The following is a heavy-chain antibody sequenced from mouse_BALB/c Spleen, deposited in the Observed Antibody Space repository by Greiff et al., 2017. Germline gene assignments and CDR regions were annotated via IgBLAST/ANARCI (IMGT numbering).Heavy chain of an antibody. J-gene: IGHJ4*01. CDR3: ARPEITTALGAMDY. CDR1: GFTFSSYA. V-gene: IGHV5-6-5*01. Sequence: DVMLVESGGGLVKPGGSLKLSCAASGFTFSSYAMSWVRQTPEKRLEWVASISSGGSTYYPDSVKGRFTISRDNARNILYLQMSSLRSEDTAMYYCARPEITTALGAMDYWGQGTSVTVSS. CDR2: ISSGGST. D-gene: IGHD1-2*01.